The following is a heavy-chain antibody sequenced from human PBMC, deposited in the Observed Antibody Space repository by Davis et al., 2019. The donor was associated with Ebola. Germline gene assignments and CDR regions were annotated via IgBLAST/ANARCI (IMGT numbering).Heavy chain of an antibody. J-gene: IGHJ5*02. D-gene: IGHD2-8*02. CDR2: IDPSGGST. CDR1: GYTLTSYY. V-gene: IGHV1-46*01. Sequence: ASVKVSCKASGYTLTSYYMHWVRQAPGQGLEWMGIIDPSGGSTRYAQKFQGRVTMTRDMPTSTVYMELSSLRSEDTAVYYCARDPSGVVYGPSKGWFDRWGQGTLVTVSS. CDR3: ARDPSGVVYGPSKGWFDR.